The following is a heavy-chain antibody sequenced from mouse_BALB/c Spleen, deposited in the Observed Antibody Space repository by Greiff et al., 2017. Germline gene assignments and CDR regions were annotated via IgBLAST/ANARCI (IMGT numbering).Heavy chain of an antibody. D-gene: IGHD2-4*01. Sequence: QVQLKESGAELVKPGASVKLSCKASGYTFTSYYMYWVKQRPGQGLEWIGEINPSNGGTNFNEKFKSKATLTVDKSSSTAYMQLSSLTSEDSAVYYCTRGPMITTGFFDYWGQGTTLTVSS. CDR1: GYTFTSYY. CDR3: TRGPMITTGFFDY. V-gene: IGHV1S81*02. CDR2: INPSNGGT. J-gene: IGHJ2*01.